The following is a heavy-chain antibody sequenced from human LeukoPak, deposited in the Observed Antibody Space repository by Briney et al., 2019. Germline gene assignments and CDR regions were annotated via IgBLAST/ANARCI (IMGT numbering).Heavy chain of an antibody. CDR2: IYTSGST. D-gene: IGHD3-9*01. V-gene: IGHV4-61*02. Sequence: SETLSLTCTVSGGSISSGSYYWSWIRQPAGKGLEWIGRIYTSGSTNYNPSLKSLVTISVDTSKNQFSLKLSSVTAADTAVYYCARVRARYFDWLLYQEFDYWGQGTLVTVSS. CDR3: ARVRARYFDWLLYQEFDY. J-gene: IGHJ4*02. CDR1: GGSISSGSYY.